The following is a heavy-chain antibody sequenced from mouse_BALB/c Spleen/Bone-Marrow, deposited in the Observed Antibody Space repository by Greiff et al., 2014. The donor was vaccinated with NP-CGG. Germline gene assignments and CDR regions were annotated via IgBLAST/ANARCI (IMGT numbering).Heavy chain of an antibody. CDR1: GYTFTSYV. J-gene: IGHJ1*01. Sequence: VQLQQPGPELVKPGASVKMSCKASGYTFTSYVIHWVKQKPGQGLEWIGYINPYNDGTKYNEKFKGKATLTSDKSSSTAYMELSSLTSEDAAVYYCARGGYYGTSPYWYFDVWGAGTTVTVSP. CDR2: INPYNDGT. V-gene: IGHV1-14*01. CDR3: ARGGYYGTSPYWYFDV. D-gene: IGHD1-1*01.